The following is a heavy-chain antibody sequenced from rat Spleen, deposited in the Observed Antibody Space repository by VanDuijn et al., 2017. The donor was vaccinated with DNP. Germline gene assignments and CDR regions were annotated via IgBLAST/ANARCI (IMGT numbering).Heavy chain of an antibody. V-gene: IGHV3-1*01. D-gene: IGHD1-2*01. CDR1: GYSITSNY. Sequence: EVQLQESGPGLVKPSQSLSLTCSVTGYSITSNYCACIRQFPGNKMEWMAYIGYSGITGFNPSLKGRISITRDTSKNQFFLQLNSVTTEDTAIYYCARSDYYGSYRPFTYWGQGTLVTVSS. CDR3: ARSDYYGSYRPFTY. CDR2: IGYSGIT. J-gene: IGHJ3*01.